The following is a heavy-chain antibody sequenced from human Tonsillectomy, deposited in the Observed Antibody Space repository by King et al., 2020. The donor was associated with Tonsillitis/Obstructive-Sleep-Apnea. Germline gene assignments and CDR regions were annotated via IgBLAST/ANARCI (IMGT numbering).Heavy chain of an antibody. CDR1: GFTVSSNY. CDR2: IYSGGST. CDR3: ARESSSWYFAFDL. D-gene: IGHD6-13*01. J-gene: IGHJ3*01. Sequence: QLVQSGGGLVQPGGSLRLSCAASGFTVSSNYMSWVRQAPGKGLEWGSVIYSGGSTYYADSVKGRFTISRHNSKNTLFLQMNSLRAEDTAVYYCARESSSWYFAFDLWGQGTMVTVSS. V-gene: IGHV3-53*04.